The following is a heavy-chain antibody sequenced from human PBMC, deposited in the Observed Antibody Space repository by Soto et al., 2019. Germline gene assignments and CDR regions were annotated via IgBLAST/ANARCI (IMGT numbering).Heavy chain of an antibody. V-gene: IGHV2-70*01. Sequence: SGPTLVNPTQTLTLTCTFSGFSLSTSGMCVSWIRQPPGKALEWLALIDWDDDKYYSTSLKTRLTISKDTSKNQVVLTMTNMDPVDTATYYCARSYYYDSSGYYFNAFDIWGQGTMVTVSS. CDR2: IDWDDDK. J-gene: IGHJ3*02. CDR3: ARSYYYDSSGYYFNAFDI. CDR1: GFSLSTSGMC. D-gene: IGHD3-22*01.